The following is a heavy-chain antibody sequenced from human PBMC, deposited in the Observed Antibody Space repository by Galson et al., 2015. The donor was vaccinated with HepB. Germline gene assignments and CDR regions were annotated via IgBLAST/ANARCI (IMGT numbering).Heavy chain of an antibody. CDR3: ARARGAAADLDY. V-gene: IGHV1-3*01. CDR2: INAGNGNT. J-gene: IGHJ4*02. CDR1: GYTFTSYA. Sequence: SVKVSCKASGYTFTSYAMHWVRQAPGQRLEWMGWINAGNGNTKYSQKFQGRVTITRDTSASTAYMELSSLRSEDTAVYYCARARGAAADLDYWGQGTLVTVSS. D-gene: IGHD6-13*01.